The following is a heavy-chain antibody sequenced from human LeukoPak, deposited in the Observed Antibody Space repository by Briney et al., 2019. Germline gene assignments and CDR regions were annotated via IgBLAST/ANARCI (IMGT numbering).Heavy chain of an antibody. CDR1: GFTFSSYA. J-gene: IGHJ6*02. CDR3: ARDGPQDYYYVMDV. V-gene: IGHV3-7*04. CDR2: IKQDGSEK. Sequence: GRSLTLSCAASGFTFSSYAMHWVRQAPGKGLEWVANIKQDGSEKYYVDSVKGRFTISRDNAKNSLYLQMNSLRAEDTAVYYCARDGPQDYYYVMDVWGQGTTVTVSS.